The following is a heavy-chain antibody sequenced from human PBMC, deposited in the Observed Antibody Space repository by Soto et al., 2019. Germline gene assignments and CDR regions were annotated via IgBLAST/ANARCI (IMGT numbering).Heavy chain of an antibody. CDR2: INPNRGGT. Sequence: ASVKVSCKASGYTFTGYYMHLLRQAPVQGLEWMGWINPNRGGTTYAQKFQGRVTMTRDTSISTAYLELSRLRSDETAVYDCARENASSVLFDYWGQGTLVTVSS. CDR3: ARENASSVLFDY. J-gene: IGHJ4*02. D-gene: IGHD3-22*01. CDR1: GYTFTGYY. V-gene: IGHV1-2*02.